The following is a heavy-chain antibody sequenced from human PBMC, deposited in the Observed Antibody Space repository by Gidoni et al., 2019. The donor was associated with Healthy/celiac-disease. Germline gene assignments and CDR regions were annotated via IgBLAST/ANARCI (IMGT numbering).Heavy chain of an antibody. CDR1: GFTFDDYA. Sequence: EVQLVESGGGLVQPGRSLRLSFVASGFTFDDYAMHWVRQAPGKGLQWVSGMSWNSGSIGYADSVKGRFTISRDNAKNSLYLQMNSLRAEDTALYYCAKDIQYSSSLSGFDYWGQGTLVTVSS. CDR3: AKDIQYSSSLSGFDY. D-gene: IGHD6-13*01. CDR2: MSWNSGSI. J-gene: IGHJ4*02. V-gene: IGHV3-9*01.